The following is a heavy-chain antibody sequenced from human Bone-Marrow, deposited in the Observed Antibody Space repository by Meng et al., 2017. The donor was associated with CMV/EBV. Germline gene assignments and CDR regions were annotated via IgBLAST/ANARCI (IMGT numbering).Heavy chain of an antibody. V-gene: IGHV3-73*01. D-gene: IGHD3-10*01. CDR2: IRSKANSYAT. J-gene: IGHJ6*02. CDR3: TRITMVRGVITTRSGMDV. Sequence: GESLKISCAASGFTFSGSAMHWVRQASGKGLEWVGRIRSKANSYATAYAASVKGRFIISRDDSKNTAYLQMNSLKTEDTAVYYCTRITMVRGVITTRSGMDVWGQGTTVTVSS. CDR1: GFTFSGSA.